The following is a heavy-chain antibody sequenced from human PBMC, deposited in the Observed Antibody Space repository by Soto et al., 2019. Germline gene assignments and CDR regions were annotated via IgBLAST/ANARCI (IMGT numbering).Heavy chain of an antibody. CDR3: ASLITMVRGVPFDY. CDR2: ISYDGSNK. Sequence: GGSLRLSCAASGFTFSSYGMHWVRQAPGKGLEWVAVISYDGSNKYYADSVKGRFTVSRDNSKNTLYLQMNSLRAEDTAVYYCASLITMVRGVPFDYWGQGTLVTVSS. V-gene: IGHV3-30*03. J-gene: IGHJ4*02. CDR1: GFTFSSYG. D-gene: IGHD3-10*01.